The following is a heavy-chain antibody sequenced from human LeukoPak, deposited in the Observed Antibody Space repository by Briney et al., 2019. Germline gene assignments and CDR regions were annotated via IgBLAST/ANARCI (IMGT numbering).Heavy chain of an antibody. J-gene: IGHJ4*02. CDR3: ARDQVVTMPLSGYY. CDR2: ISSSSSYI. V-gene: IGHV3-21*01. CDR1: GFTFSSYS. D-gene: IGHD2-21*02. Sequence: PGGSLRLSCAASGFTFSSYSMNWVRQAPGKGLEWVSSISSSSSYIYYADSVKGRFTISRDNAKNSLYLQMNSLRAEDTAVYYCARDQVVTMPLSGYYWGQGTLVTVSS.